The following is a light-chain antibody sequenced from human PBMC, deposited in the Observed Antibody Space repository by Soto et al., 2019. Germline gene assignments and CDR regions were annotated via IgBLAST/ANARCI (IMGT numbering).Light chain of an antibody. CDR3: QSYDSSWG. CDR2: GNS. CDR1: SSNIGAGYD. V-gene: IGLV1-40*01. Sequence: QSVLTQPPSVSGAPGQRVTISCTWSSSNIGAGYDVHWYQQLPGTAPKLLIYGNSNRPSGVPDRFSGSKSGTSASLAITGLQAEDEADYYCQSYDSSWGFGGVTKLTVL. J-gene: IGLJ3*02.